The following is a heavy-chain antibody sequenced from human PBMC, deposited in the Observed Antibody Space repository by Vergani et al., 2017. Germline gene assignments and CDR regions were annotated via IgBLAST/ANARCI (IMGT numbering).Heavy chain of an antibody. CDR1: GFTFSSYG. V-gene: IGHV3-33*01. CDR2: IWYDGSNK. D-gene: IGHD3-22*01. CDR3: AGDRRYDSSAISY. Sequence: QVQLVESGGGVVQPGRSLRLSCAASGFTFSSYGMHWVRQAPGKGLEWVAVIWYDGSNKYYADSVKGRFTISRDNSKNTLYLQMNSLRAEDTAVYYCAGDRRYDSSAISYWGQGTLVTVSS. J-gene: IGHJ4*02.